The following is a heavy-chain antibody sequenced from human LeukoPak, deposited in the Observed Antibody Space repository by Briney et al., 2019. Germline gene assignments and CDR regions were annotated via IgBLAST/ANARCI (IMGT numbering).Heavy chain of an antibody. CDR3: ARDLPPYSGSYYDA. D-gene: IGHD1-26*01. CDR2: IYYSGST. Sequence: SETLSLTCTVSGGSISSYYWSWIRQPPGKGLEWIGYIYYSGSTNYNPSLRSRVTISVDTSKNQFSLKLNSVTPADTAVYYCARDLPPYSGSYYDAWGQGTLVTVSS. V-gene: IGHV4-59*01. J-gene: IGHJ5*02. CDR1: GGSISSYY.